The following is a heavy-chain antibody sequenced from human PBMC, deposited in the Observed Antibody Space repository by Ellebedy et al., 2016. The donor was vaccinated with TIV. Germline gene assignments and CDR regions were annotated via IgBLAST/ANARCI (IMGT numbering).Heavy chain of an antibody. Sequence: SETLSLXXTVSGGSISSYYWSWIRQPAGKGLEWIGRIYTSGSTNYNPSLKSRVTMSVDTSKNQFSLKLSSVTAADTAVYYCARHTVITMIVVANNAFDYWGQGTLVTVSS. V-gene: IGHV4-4*07. CDR3: ARHTVITMIVVANNAFDY. CDR1: GGSISSYY. D-gene: IGHD3-22*01. CDR2: IYTSGST. J-gene: IGHJ4*02.